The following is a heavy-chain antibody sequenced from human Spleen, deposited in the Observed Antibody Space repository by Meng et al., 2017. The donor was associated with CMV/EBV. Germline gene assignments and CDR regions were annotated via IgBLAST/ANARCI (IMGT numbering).Heavy chain of an antibody. Sequence: SVKVSCKASGGTFSSYAISWVRQAPGQGLEWMGGIIPIFGTANYAQKFQGRVTMTTDESTSTAYMELSSLRSEDTAVYYCARDGGLTTVHSWYGLDVWGQGTTVTVSS. CDR2: IIPIFGTA. CDR3: ARDGGLTTVHSWYGLDV. CDR1: GGTFSSYA. V-gene: IGHV1-69*05. J-gene: IGHJ6*02. D-gene: IGHD4-11*01.